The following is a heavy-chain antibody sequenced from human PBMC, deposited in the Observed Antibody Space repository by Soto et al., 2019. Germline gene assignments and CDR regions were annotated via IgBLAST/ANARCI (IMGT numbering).Heavy chain of an antibody. V-gene: IGHV4-59*01. D-gene: IGHD5-12*01. CDR3: ARGVATIGP. CDR1: GDSISSYY. CDR2: IYYCGST. J-gene: IGHJ5*02. Sequence: QVQLQESGPRLVKPSETLSLTCTVSGDSISSYYWTWIRQPPGKGLEWIGYIYYCGSTNYNPSLKSRVTISVDTSKNQFSLKLTSVTAADTAVYYCARGVATIGPWGQGTLVTVSS.